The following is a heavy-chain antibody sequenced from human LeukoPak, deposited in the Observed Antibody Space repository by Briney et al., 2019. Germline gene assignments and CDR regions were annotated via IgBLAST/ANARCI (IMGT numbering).Heavy chain of an antibody. CDR3: AKYLPTYITGTTVFGGAFDP. CDR2: IRYDGSNK. Sequence: GESLRLSCAASGFTFSSYGMHWVRQAPGKGLEWVAFIRYDGSNKYYADSVKGRFTISRDNSKNTLYLQMNSLRAEDTAVYYCAKYLPTYITGTTVFGGAFDPWGQGTLVTVSS. CDR1: GFTFSSYG. V-gene: IGHV3-30*02. D-gene: IGHD1-20*01. J-gene: IGHJ5*02.